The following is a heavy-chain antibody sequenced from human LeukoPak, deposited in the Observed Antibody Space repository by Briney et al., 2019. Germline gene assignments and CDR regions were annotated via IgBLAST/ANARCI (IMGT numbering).Heavy chain of an antibody. CDR3: ATVGYCSSTSCYGLRNWFDP. CDR1: GNTLTELS. Sequence: ASVKVSCKVSGNTLTELSMHWVRQAPGKGLEWMGGFDPEDGETIYAQKFQGRVTMTEDTSTDTAYMELSSLRSEDTAVYYCATVGYCSSTSCYGLRNWFDPWGQGTLVTVSS. D-gene: IGHD2-2*01. J-gene: IGHJ5*02. V-gene: IGHV1-24*01. CDR2: FDPEDGET.